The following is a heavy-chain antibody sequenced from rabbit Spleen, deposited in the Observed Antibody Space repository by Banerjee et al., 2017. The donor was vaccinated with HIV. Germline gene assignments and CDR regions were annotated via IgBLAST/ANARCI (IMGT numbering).Heavy chain of an antibody. J-gene: IGHJ5*01. CDR1: GFSFSDKAV. Sequence: QEQLLESGGGLVKPEGSLKLSCTASGFSFSDKAVMCWVRQAPGKGLEWIACINAVTGRAVYATWAKGRFTISKTSTTVTLKMTSLTAEDTATYFCASADWLDLWGQGTLVTVS. V-gene: IGHV1S45*01. CDR2: INAVTGRA. CDR3: ASADWLDL.